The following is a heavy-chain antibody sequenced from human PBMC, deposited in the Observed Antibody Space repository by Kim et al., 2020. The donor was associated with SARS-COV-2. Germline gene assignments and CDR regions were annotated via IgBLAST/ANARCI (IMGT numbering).Heavy chain of an antibody. CDR2: IYYSGNT. CDR3: ARDKQVVAGNYYYYGMDV. V-gene: IGHV4-59*13. CDR1: GGSIISYY. D-gene: IGHD6-19*01. Sequence: ETLSLTCTVSGGSIISYYWSWIRQPPGKGLEWIGYIYYSGNTDYNPSLKSRVTISVDTSKNQFSLKLSSVTAADTAVYYCARDKQVVAGNYYYYGMDVWGQGTTVTVSS. J-gene: IGHJ6*02.